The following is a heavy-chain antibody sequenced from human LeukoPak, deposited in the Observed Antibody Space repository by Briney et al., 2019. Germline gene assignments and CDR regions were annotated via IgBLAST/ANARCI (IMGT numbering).Heavy chain of an antibody. D-gene: IGHD5-24*01. CDR2: IKQDGSKK. Sequence: GGSLRLSCVASGFPFSSYWMTWVRQAPGKELEWVANIKQDGSKKSYVDSVKGRFTISRDNAKNSLYLQMNSLRAEDTAIYYCTRVGYIDEGIDYWGQGTLVTVSS. CDR1: GFPFSSYW. CDR3: TRVGYIDEGIDY. V-gene: IGHV3-7*04. J-gene: IGHJ4*02.